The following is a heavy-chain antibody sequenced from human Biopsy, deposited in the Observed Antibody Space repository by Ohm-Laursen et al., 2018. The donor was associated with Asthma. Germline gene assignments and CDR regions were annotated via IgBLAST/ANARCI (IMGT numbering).Heavy chain of an antibody. V-gene: IGHV4-31*03. J-gene: IGHJ6*02. CDR3: ARDYYDFRNRSVYTYFGMDV. D-gene: IGHD3-3*01. CDR1: GYSISNGGYY. CDR2: IYHRGNT. Sequence: TLSLTCSVSGYSISNGGYYWTWVRQRPGKGLEWIGNIYHRGNTKYNPSLKSRLSFSVDTSKNQFSLKLSSVTAADTAIYFCARDYYDFRNRSVYTYFGMDVWGRGTTVVVSS.